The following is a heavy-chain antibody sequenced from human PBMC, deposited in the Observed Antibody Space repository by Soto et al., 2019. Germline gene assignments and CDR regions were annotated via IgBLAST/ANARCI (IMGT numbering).Heavy chain of an antibody. D-gene: IGHD2-15*01. CDR2: INHSGST. CDR3: ARVGENCSGGSCYSAHYYYYYMDV. J-gene: IGHJ6*03. CDR1: GGSFSGYY. Sequence: QVQLQQWGAGLLKPSETLSLTCAVYGGSFSGYYWSWIRQPPGKGLEWIGEINHSGSTNYNPPLKSRVTISVDTSKNQFSLKLSSVTAADTAVYYCARVGENCSGGSCYSAHYYYYYMDVWGKGTTVTVSS. V-gene: IGHV4-34*01.